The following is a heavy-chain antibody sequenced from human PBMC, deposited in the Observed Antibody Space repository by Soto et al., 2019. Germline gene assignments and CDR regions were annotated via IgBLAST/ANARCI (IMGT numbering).Heavy chain of an antibody. CDR1: GGSISSGGYS. J-gene: IGHJ3*02. V-gene: IGHV4-30-2*01. D-gene: IGHD2-8*01. CDR2: IYHSGST. CDR3: ARDGTGYGMSAFDS. Sequence: SETLSLTCAVSGGSISSGGYSWSWIRQPPGKGLEWIGYIYHSGSTYYNPSLKSRVTISVDRSKNQFSLKLSSVTAADTAVHYCARDGTGYGMSAFDSWGQGTMVTVSS.